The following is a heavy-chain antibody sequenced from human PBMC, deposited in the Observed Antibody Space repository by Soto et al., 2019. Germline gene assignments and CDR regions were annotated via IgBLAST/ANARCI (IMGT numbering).Heavy chain of an antibody. J-gene: IGHJ6*02. CDR1: GGSLSTNP. CDR3: ARASGHYYGMDV. CDR2: INPNSGGT. V-gene: IGHV1-2*04. Sequence: ASVKVSCKASGGSLSTNPISWVRQAPGQGLEWMGWINPNSGGTNYAQKFQGWVTMTRDTSISTAYMELSRLRSDDTAVYYCARASGHYYGMDVWGQGTTVTVSS.